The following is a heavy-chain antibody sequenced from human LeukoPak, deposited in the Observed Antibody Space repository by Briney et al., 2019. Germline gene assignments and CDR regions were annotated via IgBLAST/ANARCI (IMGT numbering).Heavy chain of an antibody. J-gene: IGHJ4*02. CDR2: IYTSGAT. Sequence: PSETLSLTCTVSGEFIINRSYYWSWIRQPAGKQLEWIGHIYTSGATKYNPSLKSRVTISLDTSKNQFSLNVTSVTAADTAVYYCARDRGYSFGYFDYWGQGALVTVPS. CDR1: GEFIINRSYY. CDR3: ARDRGYSFGYFDY. D-gene: IGHD5-12*01. V-gene: IGHV4-61*09.